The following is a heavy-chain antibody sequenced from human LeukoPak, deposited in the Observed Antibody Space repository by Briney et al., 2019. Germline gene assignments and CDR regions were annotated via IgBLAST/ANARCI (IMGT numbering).Heavy chain of an antibody. Sequence: SETLSLTCTVSGGSISSYYWSWIRQPPGKGLEWIGYIYYSGSTNYNPSLKSRVTISVDTSKNQFSLKLSSVTAADTAVYYCARGETTVGIPSDYWGQGTLVTVSS. CDR2: IYYSGST. CDR3: ARGETTVGIPSDY. CDR1: GGSISSYY. D-gene: IGHD4-11*01. J-gene: IGHJ4*02. V-gene: IGHV4-59*01.